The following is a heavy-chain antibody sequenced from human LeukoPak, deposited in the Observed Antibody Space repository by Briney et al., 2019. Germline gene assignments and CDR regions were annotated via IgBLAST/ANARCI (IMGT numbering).Heavy chain of an antibody. CDR3: AKDLKRLAYFDY. CDR1: GFTFSSYW. V-gene: IGHV3-74*01. J-gene: IGHJ4*02. Sequence: GGSLRLSCAASGFTFSSYWMHWVRQAPGKGLVWVSRINSDGSSRNYADSVKGRFTISRDNAKNTLYLQMNSLRAEDTAVYYCAKDLKRLAYFDYWGQGTLVTVSS. CDR2: INSDGSSR.